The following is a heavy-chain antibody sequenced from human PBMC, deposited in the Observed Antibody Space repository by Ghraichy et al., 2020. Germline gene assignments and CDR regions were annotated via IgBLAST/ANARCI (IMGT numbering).Heavy chain of an antibody. J-gene: IGHJ4*02. CDR3: AKDWRLLSFGEPLLPFDY. D-gene: IGHD3-10*01. V-gene: IGHV3-30*18. Sequence: GGSLRLSCAASGFTFSSYGMNWVRQAPGKGLEWVALISFDGSNKYYTDSVKGRFTISRDNSKNTLFLQMNSLRAEDTAVYYCAKDWRLLSFGEPLLPFDYWGQGTLVTVSS. CDR2: ISFDGSNK. CDR1: GFTFSSYG.